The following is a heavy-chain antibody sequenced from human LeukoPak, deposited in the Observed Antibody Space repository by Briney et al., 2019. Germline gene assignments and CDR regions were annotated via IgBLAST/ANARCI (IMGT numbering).Heavy chain of an antibody. CDR2: ISGSGGST. D-gene: IGHD6-19*01. V-gene: IGHV3-23*01. Sequence: GGSLRLSCAASGFTFSSYAMSWVRQAPGKGLEWVSAISGSGGSTYYADSVKGRFTISRDNSKNMYLEMSSLKAEDTAVYYCAKERSLEIAVAGTIFDYWGQGTLVTVSS. CDR1: GFTFSSYA. CDR3: AKERSLEIAVAGTIFDY. J-gene: IGHJ4*02.